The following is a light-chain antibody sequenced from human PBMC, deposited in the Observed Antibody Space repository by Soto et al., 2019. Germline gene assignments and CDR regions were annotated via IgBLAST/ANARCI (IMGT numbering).Light chain of an antibody. Sequence: QSVVTQPPSASGTPGQRVTISCSGSSSNIGSHYVYWYQQLPGTAPKLLIYRNNQRPSGVPDRFSGSKYGTSASLAISGLRSEDEADYYCAAWDDSLSGRVFGGGTKLTVL. CDR3: AAWDDSLSGRV. CDR1: SSNIGSHY. CDR2: RNN. V-gene: IGLV1-47*01. J-gene: IGLJ3*02.